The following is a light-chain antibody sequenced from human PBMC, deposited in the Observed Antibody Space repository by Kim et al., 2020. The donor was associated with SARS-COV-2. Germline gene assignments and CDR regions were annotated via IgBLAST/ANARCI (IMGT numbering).Light chain of an antibody. CDR1: NMGADS. J-gene: IGLJ3*02. V-gene: IGLV3-21*04. CDR3: QVWDSSSDQWV. Sequence: AAQADRSTCVANNMGADSVHWSHQKPGQAPVLVIYYASDPPSAIAERFSGANSGNAPTLTISRVEAGDKVDYYCQVWDSSSDQWVFGGGTQLTVL. CDR2: YAS.